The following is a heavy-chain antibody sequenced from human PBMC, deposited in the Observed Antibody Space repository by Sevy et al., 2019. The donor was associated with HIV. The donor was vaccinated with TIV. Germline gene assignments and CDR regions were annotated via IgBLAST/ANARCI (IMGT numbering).Heavy chain of an antibody. D-gene: IGHD2-21*01. CDR2: ISSRKTYT. Sequence: GGSLRLSCAASGLIFSDYYMGWVRQAPGKGLEWVADISSRKTYTNYADSVKGRFTISRDNAKKSLYLQMNTLRAEDTAVYYCARSRVIASAPYYFDYWGQGTLVTVSS. CDR3: ARSRVIASAPYYFDY. V-gene: IGHV3-11*06. J-gene: IGHJ4*02. CDR1: GLIFSDYY.